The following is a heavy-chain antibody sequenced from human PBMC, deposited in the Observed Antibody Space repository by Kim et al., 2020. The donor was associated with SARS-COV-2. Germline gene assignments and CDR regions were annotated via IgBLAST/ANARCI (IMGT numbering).Heavy chain of an antibody. CDR1: GGTFSSYA. D-gene: IGHD3-22*01. CDR3: ASVESGYPYYYGMDV. V-gene: IGHV1-69*13. Sequence: SVKVSCKASGGTFSSYAISWVRQAPGQGLEWMGGIIPIFGTANYAQKFQGRVTITADESTSTAYMELSSLRSEDTAVYYCASVESGYPYYYGMDVWGQGTTVTVSS. J-gene: IGHJ6*02. CDR2: IIPIFGTA.